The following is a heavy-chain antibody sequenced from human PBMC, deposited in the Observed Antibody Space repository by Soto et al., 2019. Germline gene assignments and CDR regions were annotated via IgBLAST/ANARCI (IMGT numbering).Heavy chain of an antibody. CDR2: IRSSSSTK. V-gene: IGHV3-48*04. J-gene: IGHJ4*02. Sequence: GGSLRLSCAASGFTFSSYSMNWVRQAPGKGLEWVSYIRSSSSTKYYVDSVKGRFTISRDNAKNSLYLQMNSLRAEDTAVYYCARDLGSWPDYWGQGTLVTVSS. CDR1: GFTFSSYS. D-gene: IGHD6-13*01. CDR3: ARDLGSWPDY.